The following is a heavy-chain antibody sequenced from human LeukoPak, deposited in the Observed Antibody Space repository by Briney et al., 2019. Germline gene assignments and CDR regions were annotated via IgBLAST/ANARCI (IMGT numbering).Heavy chain of an antibody. CDR3: ARDVGRSYDLDY. V-gene: IGHV1-18*01. CDR2: ISAYNGNT. D-gene: IGHD3-16*01. Sequence: ASVKVSFKASGYTFTSYGISWVRQAPGQGLEWMGWISAYNGNTDYAQSLQGRVTMTIDTSTSTVYMELRSLRSDDTAVYYCARDVGRSYDLDYWGQGTLVTVSS. CDR1: GYTFTSYG. J-gene: IGHJ4*02.